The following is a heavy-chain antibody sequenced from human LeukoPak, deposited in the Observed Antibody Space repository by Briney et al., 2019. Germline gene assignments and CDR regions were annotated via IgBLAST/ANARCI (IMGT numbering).Heavy chain of an antibody. CDR1: GFTFSSYW. Sequence: GGSLRLSCAASGFTFSSYWMNWVRQAPGKGLVWVSRIASDGSSTTYADSVKGRFSISRDNAKNTLYLQMNSLRAEDTAVYYCAKVLKGSGSYYIRGAFDYWGQGTLVTVSS. CDR2: IASDGSST. V-gene: IGHV3-74*01. D-gene: IGHD3-10*01. CDR3: AKVLKGSGSYYIRGAFDY. J-gene: IGHJ4*02.